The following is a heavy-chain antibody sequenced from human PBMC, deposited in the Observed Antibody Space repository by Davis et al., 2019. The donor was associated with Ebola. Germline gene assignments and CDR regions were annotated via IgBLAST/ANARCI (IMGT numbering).Heavy chain of an antibody. CDR2: INRGGST. V-gene: IGHV3-53*01. CDR3: ARGETDFDY. CDR1: GFTVSSNY. J-gene: IGHJ4*02. Sequence: PGGSLRLSCLVSGFTVSSNYMSWVRQAPGKGLEWVSVINRGGSTNYADSVKGRFTISRDNSKNTLYLQLSSLSAEYTAMYYCARGETDFDYWGQGTLVTVSS.